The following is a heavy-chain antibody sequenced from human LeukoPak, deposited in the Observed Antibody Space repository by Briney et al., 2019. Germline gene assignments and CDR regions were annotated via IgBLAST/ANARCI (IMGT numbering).Heavy chain of an antibody. CDR2: IKQDGSER. D-gene: IGHD3-22*01. CDR1: GFTDPGLTFSSDW. J-gene: IGHJ4*02. V-gene: IGHV3-7*01. Sequence: GGSLRLSCAGSGFTDPGLTFSSDWMSWVRQAPGKGLEWVGNIKQDGSERNYVDSVKGRFTISRDNAKKSLYLQMNSLRAEDTAVYYCARDWGAYYHFFDYWGQGTLVTVSS. CDR3: ARDWGAYYHFFDY.